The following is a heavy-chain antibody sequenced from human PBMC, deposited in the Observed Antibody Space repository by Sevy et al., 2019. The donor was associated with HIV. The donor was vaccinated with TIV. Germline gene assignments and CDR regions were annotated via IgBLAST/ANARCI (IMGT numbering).Heavy chain of an antibody. D-gene: IGHD2-15*01. J-gene: IGHJ1*01. CDR1: GFTFSNYR. CDR2: IKQDGREK. CDR3: ARDSRWPPGD. Sequence: GGSLRLSCAASGFTFSNYRMNWVRQAPGKGLEWVASIKQDGREKYYVGSVKGRFTISRDNAKNSLYLQMNSLRVEDTAVYYCARDSRWPPGDWGQGTLVTVSS. V-gene: IGHV3-7*01.